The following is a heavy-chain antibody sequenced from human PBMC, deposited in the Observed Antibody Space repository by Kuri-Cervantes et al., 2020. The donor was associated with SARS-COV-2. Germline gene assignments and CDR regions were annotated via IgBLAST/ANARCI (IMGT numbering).Heavy chain of an antibody. CDR2: IIPIFGTA. CDR1: GGTFSSYA. D-gene: IGHD3-9*01. Sequence: SVKVSCKASGGTFSSYAISWVRQAPGQGLEWMGGIIPIFGTANYAQKFQGRVMITADESTTTSYMELSSLRSEDTAVCYCARSHSPYYDISGYLDYWGQGTLVTVSS. J-gene: IGHJ4*02. V-gene: IGHV1-69*13. CDR3: ARSHSPYYDISGYLDY.